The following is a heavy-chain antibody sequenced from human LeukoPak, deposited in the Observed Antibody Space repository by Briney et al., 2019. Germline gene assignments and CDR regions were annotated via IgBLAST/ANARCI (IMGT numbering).Heavy chain of an antibody. CDR2: IKSKTDGGTT. J-gene: IGHJ3*02. Sequence: PGGSLRLSCAASGFTFSNAWMSWVRQAPGKGLEWVGRIKSKTDGGTTDYAAPVKGRFTISRDDSKNTLYLQMNSLKTEDTAVYYRTHWAYSTSAFDIWGQGTMVTV. V-gene: IGHV3-15*01. D-gene: IGHD4-11*01. CDR1: GFTFSNAW. CDR3: THWAYSTSAFDI.